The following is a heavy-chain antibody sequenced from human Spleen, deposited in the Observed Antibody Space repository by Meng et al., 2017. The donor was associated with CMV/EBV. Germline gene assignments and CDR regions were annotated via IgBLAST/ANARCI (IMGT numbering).Heavy chain of an antibody. V-gene: IGHV4-39*07. J-gene: IGHJ6*02. CDR2: IYYSGST. Sequence: SETLSLTCTVSGGSISRSIYYWGWIRQPPGKGLEWIGSIYYSGSTNYNPSLKSRVTISVDTSKNQFSLKLSSVTAADTAVYYCARGRSLIYCSSTSCYGMDVWGQGTTVTVSS. CDR1: GGSISRSIYY. CDR3: ARGRSLIYCSSTSCYGMDV. D-gene: IGHD2-2*01.